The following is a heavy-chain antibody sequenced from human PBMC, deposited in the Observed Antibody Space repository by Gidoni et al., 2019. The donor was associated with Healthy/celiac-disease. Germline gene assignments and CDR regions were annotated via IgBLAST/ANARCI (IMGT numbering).Heavy chain of an antibody. V-gene: IGHV4-59*01. D-gene: IGHD2-2*02. Sequence: QVQLQESGPGLVKPSETLSLTCTVSGGPLSSYYWSWIRQPPGKGLEWIGYIYYSGSTNYNPSLKSRVTISVDTSKNQFSLKLSSVTAADTAVYYCARRGYCSSTSCYTDRYYYYYMDVWGKGTTVTVSS. CDR2: IYYSGST. CDR3: ARRGYCSSTSCYTDRYYYYYMDV. J-gene: IGHJ6*03. CDR1: GGPLSSYY.